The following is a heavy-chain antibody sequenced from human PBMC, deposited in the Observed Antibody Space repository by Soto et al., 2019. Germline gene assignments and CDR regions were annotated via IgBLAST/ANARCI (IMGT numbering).Heavy chain of an antibody. D-gene: IGHD3-9*01. V-gene: IGHV4-34*01. CDR3: ARGRPDILTGYYY. J-gene: IGHJ4*02. Sequence: PSETLSLTCAVYGGSFSGYYWSWIRQPPGKGLEWIGEINHSGSTNYNPSLKSRVTTSVDTSKNQFSLKLSSVTAADTAVYYCARGRPDILTGYYYWGQGTLVTVSS. CDR2: INHSGST. CDR1: GGSFSGYY.